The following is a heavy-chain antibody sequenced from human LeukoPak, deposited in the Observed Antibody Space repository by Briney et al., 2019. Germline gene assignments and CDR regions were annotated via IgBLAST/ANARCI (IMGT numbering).Heavy chain of an antibody. J-gene: IGHJ6*02. Sequence: GGSLRLSCAASGFTFSHAWMSWVRQAPGKGLEWVGRIKSKTDGGTTDYAAPVKGRFTISRDDSKNTLYLQMNSLKTEDTAVYYCAKGGQHYGSGSSLAEPYYYYYGMDVWGQGTTVTVSS. D-gene: IGHD3-10*01. V-gene: IGHV3-15*01. CDR3: AKGGQHYGSGSSLAEPYYYYYGMDV. CDR2: IKSKTDGGTT. CDR1: GFTFSHAW.